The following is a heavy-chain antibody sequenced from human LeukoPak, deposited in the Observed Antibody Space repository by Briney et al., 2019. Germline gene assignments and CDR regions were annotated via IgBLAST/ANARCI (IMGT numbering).Heavy chain of an antibody. V-gene: IGHV3-30*01. CDR1: GFVFSDYP. CDR3: AKSDSSGYPVD. D-gene: IGHD3-22*01. CDR2: ISFDGSHQ. J-gene: IGHJ4*02. Sequence: GGSLRLSCSASGFVFSDYPLHWIRQSPGKGPEWVAVISFDGSHQYYADSVKGRFTVSRVNSKNTLYLQMNSLRAEDTAVYYCAKSDSSGYPVDWGQGTLVTVSS.